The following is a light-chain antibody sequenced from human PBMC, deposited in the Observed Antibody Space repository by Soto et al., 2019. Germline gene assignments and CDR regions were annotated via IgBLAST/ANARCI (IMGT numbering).Light chain of an antibody. Sequence: QSALPQPASVSGSPGQSITIPCTGTRSDIGGYNSVSWYPLHPGKAPKLMISAVSNRPSGVSDRFSGSKSGNTASLTISGLRAEDEADYCCSSFTSSITYVFGTGTKLTVL. CDR1: RSDIGGYNS. J-gene: IGLJ1*01. CDR2: AVS. CDR3: SSFTSSITYV. V-gene: IGLV2-14*03.